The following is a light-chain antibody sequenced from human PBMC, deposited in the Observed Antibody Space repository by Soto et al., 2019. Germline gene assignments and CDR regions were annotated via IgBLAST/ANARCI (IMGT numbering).Light chain of an antibody. CDR1: QSVSSY. J-gene: IGKJ5*01. V-gene: IGKV3-11*01. Sequence: EIVLTQSPATLSLSPGERATLSCRASQSVSSYLAWYQQKPGQAPRLLIYDASNRATGIPDRFSGSGSGTDFTLTISSLEPEDFAVYFCQQYDDWPITFGQGTRLEIK. CDR2: DAS. CDR3: QQYDDWPIT.